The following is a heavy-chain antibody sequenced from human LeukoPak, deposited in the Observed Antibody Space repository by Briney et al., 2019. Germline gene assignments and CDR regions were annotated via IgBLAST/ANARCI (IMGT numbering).Heavy chain of an antibody. CDR2: ISSSSSTI. Sequence: GGSLRLSSAASGFTFSSYNMNWVRQAPGKGLEWVSYISSSSSTIYYAHSVKGRFTISRDNAKHSMYLKMNSLRAEDTAVYSCAGEGVVGGTYYLDYWGQGTLVTVSS. CDR3: AGEGVVGGTYYLDY. V-gene: IGHV3-48*01. J-gene: IGHJ4*02. D-gene: IGHD1-26*01. CDR1: GFTFSSYN.